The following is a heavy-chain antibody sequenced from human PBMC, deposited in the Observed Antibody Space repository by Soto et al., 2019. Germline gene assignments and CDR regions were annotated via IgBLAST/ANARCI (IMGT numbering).Heavy chain of an antibody. CDR3: AKEGHYAILTGYLFFDY. D-gene: IGHD3-9*01. CDR1: GFTFSSYA. Sequence: PGGSLRLSCAASGFTFSSYAMSWVRQAPGKGLEWVSAISGSGGSTYYADSVKGRFTISRDNSKNTLYLQMNSLRAEDTAVYYCAKEGHYAILTGYLFFDYWGQGTLVTVSS. V-gene: IGHV3-23*01. CDR2: ISGSGGST. J-gene: IGHJ4*02.